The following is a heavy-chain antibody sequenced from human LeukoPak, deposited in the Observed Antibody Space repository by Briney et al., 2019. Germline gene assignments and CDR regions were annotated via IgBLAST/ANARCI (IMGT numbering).Heavy chain of an antibody. CDR3: ARGDSGSFSQFDC. Sequence: SETLSLTCTVSGGSISSYYWSWIRQPPGTGLEWIGYVYYSGSTNYNPSLKSRVTISVDTSKNQFSLKLTSVTAADTAVYYCARGDSGSFSQFDCWGQGTLVTVSS. CDR2: VYYSGST. J-gene: IGHJ4*02. D-gene: IGHD1-26*01. V-gene: IGHV4-59*01. CDR1: GGSISSYY.